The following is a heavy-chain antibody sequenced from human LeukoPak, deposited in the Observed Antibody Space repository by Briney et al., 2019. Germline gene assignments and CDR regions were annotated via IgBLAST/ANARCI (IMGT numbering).Heavy chain of an antibody. D-gene: IGHD5-24*01. Sequence: TGGSLRLSCAASGFTFSSYALHWVRQAPGKGLGWVAVISYDGSNKYYADSVKGRFTISRDNSKNTLYLQMNSLRAEDTAVYYCAAREAFDIWGQGTMVTVSS. CDR2: ISYDGSNK. CDR3: AAREAFDI. V-gene: IGHV3-30-3*01. J-gene: IGHJ3*02. CDR1: GFTFSSYA.